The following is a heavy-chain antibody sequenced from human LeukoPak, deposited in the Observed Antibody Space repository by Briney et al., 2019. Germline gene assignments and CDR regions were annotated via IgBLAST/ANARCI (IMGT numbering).Heavy chain of an antibody. CDR2: IYTSGST. CDR3: ARWGNDYGDC. V-gene: IGHV4-61*02. J-gene: IGHJ4*02. Sequence: SETLSLTCTVSGGSISSGSYYWSWIRQPAGKGLEWIGRIYTSGSTNYNPSLKSRVTISVDTSKNQFSLKLSSVTAADTAVYYCARWGNDYGDCWGQGTLVTVSS. CDR1: GGSISSGSYY. D-gene: IGHD3-16*01.